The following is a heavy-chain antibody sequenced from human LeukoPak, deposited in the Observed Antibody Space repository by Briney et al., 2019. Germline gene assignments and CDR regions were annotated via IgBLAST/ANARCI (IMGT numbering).Heavy chain of an antibody. CDR3: AADIYYYYAMDV. V-gene: IGHV4-38-2*01. Sequence: PSETLSLTCAVSGYSISSGYYWGWIRLPPGKGLEWIGSIYHSGSTYYNPSLKSRVTISIDTSKNQFSLKLSSVTAADTAVYYCAADIYYYYAMDVWGKGTTVTVSS. CDR2: IYHSGST. CDR1: GYSISSGYY. J-gene: IGHJ6*04.